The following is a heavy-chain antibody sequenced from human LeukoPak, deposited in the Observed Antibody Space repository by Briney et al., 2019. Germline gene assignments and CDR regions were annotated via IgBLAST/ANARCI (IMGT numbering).Heavy chain of an antibody. D-gene: IGHD3-10*01. CDR2: INHSGST. J-gene: IGHJ3*02. Sequence: PSETLSLTCVVYGGSFSGYYWSWIRQPPGKGLEWIGVINHSGSTNYNPSLKSRVTISVDTSKNQFSLKLSSVTAADTAVYYCARGSYYGSGSQTDAFDIWGQGTMITVSS. V-gene: IGHV4-34*01. CDR1: GGSFSGYY. CDR3: ARGSYYGSGSQTDAFDI.